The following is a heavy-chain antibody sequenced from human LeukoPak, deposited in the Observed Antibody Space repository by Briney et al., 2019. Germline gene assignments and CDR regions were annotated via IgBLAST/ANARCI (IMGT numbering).Heavy chain of an antibody. Sequence: SETLSLTCTVSGGSVSSYYWSWIRQPPGKGLEWIGYIYDIGSTKYNPSLKSRVTMSVDTSKNQFSLKLSSVTAADTAVYHCARTYYYDSSGYLNHWFDPWGQGTLVTVSS. D-gene: IGHD3-22*01. CDR3: ARTYYYDSSGYLNHWFDP. CDR1: GGSVSSYY. J-gene: IGHJ5*02. CDR2: IYDIGST. V-gene: IGHV4-59*08.